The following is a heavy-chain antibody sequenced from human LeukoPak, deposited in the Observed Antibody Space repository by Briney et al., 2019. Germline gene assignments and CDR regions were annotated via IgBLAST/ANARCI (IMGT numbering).Heavy chain of an antibody. CDR1: GGSISSYY. CDR2: IYYSGST. D-gene: IGHD3-10*01. V-gene: IGHV4-59*01. CDR3: ARGGGVTMVRGVFDY. Sequence: SETLSLTCTVSGGSISSYYWSWIRQPPGKGLEWIGYIYYSGSTNYNPSLKSRVTISVGTSKNQFSLKLSSVTAADTAVYYCARGGGVTMVRGVFDYWGQGTLVTVSS. J-gene: IGHJ4*02.